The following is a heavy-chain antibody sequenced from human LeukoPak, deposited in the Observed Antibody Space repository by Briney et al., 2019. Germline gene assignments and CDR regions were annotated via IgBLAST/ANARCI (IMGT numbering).Heavy chain of an antibody. CDR2: ISDSGGST. V-gene: IGHV3-23*01. D-gene: IGHD1-26*01. CDR3: AREGIVGASPFDY. CDR1: GFTFSSYA. Sequence: GGSLRLSCAASGFTFSSYAMSWVRQAPWKELEWVSAISDSGGSTYYADSVKGRFTISRDNSKNTLYLQMNNLKAEDTAVYYCAREGIVGASPFDYWGQGTLVTVSS. J-gene: IGHJ4*02.